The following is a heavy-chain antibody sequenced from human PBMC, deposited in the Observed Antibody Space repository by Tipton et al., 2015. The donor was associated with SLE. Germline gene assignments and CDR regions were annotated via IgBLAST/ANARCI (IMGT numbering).Heavy chain of an antibody. CDR1: GGSISSGGYY. CDR3: AGGRYTSGSHMSYYYYMDV. V-gene: IGHV4-31*03. D-gene: IGHD3-10*01. CDR2: MYYSGST. J-gene: IGHJ6*03. Sequence: TLSLTCTVSGGSISSGGYYWSWIRPHPGKGLEWIGYMYYSGSTYYNPSLKSRVSISVDTSKNQFSLKLSSLTAADTAVYFCAGGRYTSGSHMSYYYYMDVWDKGTTVTVSS.